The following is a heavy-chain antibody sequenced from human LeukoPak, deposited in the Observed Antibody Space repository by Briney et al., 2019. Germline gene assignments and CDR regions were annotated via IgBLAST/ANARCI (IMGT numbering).Heavy chain of an antibody. CDR1: GYTFTSYY. V-gene: IGHV1-46*01. CDR2: INPSGGTT. J-gene: IGHJ4*02. CDR3: ARGQKAGCSSTSCYYNY. Sequence: ASVKVSCKASGYTFTSYYIHWVRQAPGQGLEWMGIINPSGGTTSYAQKFQGRVTMTRDTSTNTVYMELSSLRSEDTAVYYCARGQKAGCSSTSCYYNYWGQGTLVTVSS. D-gene: IGHD2-2*01.